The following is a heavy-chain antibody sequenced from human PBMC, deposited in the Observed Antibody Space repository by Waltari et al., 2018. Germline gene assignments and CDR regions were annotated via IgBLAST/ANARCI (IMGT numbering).Heavy chain of an antibody. J-gene: IGHJ2*01. CDR1: GFTFDDYA. V-gene: IGHV3-9*01. Sequence: EVQLVESGGGLVQPGRSLRLSCAASGFTFDDYAMHWVRQAPGKGLEWVSGISWNSGSIGYADSVKGRFTISRDNAKNSLYLQMNSLRAEDTALYYSAKDMGSAWYFDLWGRGTLVTVSS. CDR2: ISWNSGSI. D-gene: IGHD3-16*01. CDR3: AKDMGSAWYFDL.